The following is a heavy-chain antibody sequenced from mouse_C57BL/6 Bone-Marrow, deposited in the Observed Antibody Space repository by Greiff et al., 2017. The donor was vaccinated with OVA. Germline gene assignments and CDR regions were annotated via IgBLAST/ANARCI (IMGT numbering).Heavy chain of an antibody. J-gene: IGHJ1*03. D-gene: IGHD1-1*01. V-gene: IGHV2-2*01. CDR1: GFSLTSYG. CDR2: ICSGGST. Sequence: QVQLQQSGPGLVQPSQSLSITCTVSGFSLTSYGVHWVRQSPGKGLEWLGVICSGGSTDYNAAFISRLSISKDNSKSQVFFKMNSLQADDTAIYYCARKGDYYCIYWYFDVWGTGTTVTVSS. CDR3: ARKGDYYCIYWYFDV.